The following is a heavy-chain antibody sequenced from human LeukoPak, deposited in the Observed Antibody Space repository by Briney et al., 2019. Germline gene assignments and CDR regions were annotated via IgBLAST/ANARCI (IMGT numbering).Heavy chain of an antibody. V-gene: IGHV4-59*08. CDR1: GGSFSSYY. D-gene: IGHD4-17*01. CDR3: ARGGTMTTVPL. CDR2: MYYSGSSGTT. Sequence: PSETLSLTCTVSGGSFSSYYWSWIRQPPGEGREWIGYMYYSGSSGTTNYNPSLKSRVNISVDTSKNQFSLNLSSVTAADTAVYYCARGGTMTTVPLWGQGTLVTVSS. J-gene: IGHJ4*02.